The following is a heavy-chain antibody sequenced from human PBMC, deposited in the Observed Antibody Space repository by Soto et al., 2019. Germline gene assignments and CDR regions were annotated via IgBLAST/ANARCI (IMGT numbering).Heavy chain of an antibody. CDR1: GGSISSGCYS. V-gene: IGHV4-30-2*01. CDR3: ARRALAPYDYVWGRKDYYFDY. J-gene: IGHJ4*02. CDR2: IYHSGST. Sequence: PSETLSLTCAVSGGSISSGCYSWSWIRQPPGKGLEWIGYIYHSGSTYYNPSLKSRVTISVDRSKNQFSLKLSSVTAADTAVYYCARRALAPYDYVWGRKDYYFDYWGQGTLVTVSS. D-gene: IGHD3-16*01.